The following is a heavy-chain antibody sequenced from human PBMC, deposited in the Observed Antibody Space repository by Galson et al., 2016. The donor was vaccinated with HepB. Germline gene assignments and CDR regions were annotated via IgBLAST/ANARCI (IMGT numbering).Heavy chain of an antibody. CDR1: GGSISGGDYY. CDR2: IYYSGST. Sequence: TLSLTCTVSGGSISGGDYYWSWFRQPPGKGPEWIGHIYYSGSTYYNPSLKSRLTISLDTSKNHFSLKLSSVTAADTAVYYCARRDTAMGRAFDFWGPGTKVTVSS. J-gene: IGHJ3*01. V-gene: IGHV4-31*03. D-gene: IGHD5-18*01. CDR3: ARRDTAMGRAFDF.